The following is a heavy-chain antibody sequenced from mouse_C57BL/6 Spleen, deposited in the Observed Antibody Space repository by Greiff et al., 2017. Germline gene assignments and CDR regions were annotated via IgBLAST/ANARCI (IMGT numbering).Heavy chain of an antibody. D-gene: IGHD4-1*02. Sequence: EVHLVESGGGLVKPGGSLKLSCAASGFTFSSYAMSWVRQTPEKRLEWVATISDGGSYTYYPDNVKGRFTISRDNAKNNLYLQMSHLKSEDTAMYYCARSNWAWFAYWGQGTLVTVSA. CDR3: ARSNWAWFAY. CDR1: GFTFSSYA. V-gene: IGHV5-4*01. J-gene: IGHJ3*01. CDR2: ISDGGSYT.